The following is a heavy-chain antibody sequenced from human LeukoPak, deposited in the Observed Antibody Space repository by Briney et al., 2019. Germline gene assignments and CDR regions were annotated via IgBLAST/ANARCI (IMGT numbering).Heavy chain of an antibody. D-gene: IGHD1-26*01. J-gene: IGHJ4*02. Sequence: GGSLRLSCAASGFTFSSYAMSWVRQAPGKGLEWVSAISGSGGSTYYADSVKGRFTIPRDNSKNTLYLQMNSLRAEDTAVYYCAKGEGATRSPFDYWGQGTLVTVSS. V-gene: IGHV3-23*01. CDR3: AKGEGATRSPFDY. CDR1: GFTFSSYA. CDR2: ISGSGGST.